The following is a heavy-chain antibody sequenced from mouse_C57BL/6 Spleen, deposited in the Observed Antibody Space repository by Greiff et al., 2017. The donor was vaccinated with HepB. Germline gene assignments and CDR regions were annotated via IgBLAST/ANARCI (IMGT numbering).Heavy chain of an antibody. J-gene: IGHJ1*03. D-gene: IGHD2-1*01. V-gene: IGHV14-4*01. CDR3: TSYGNYGYFDV. Sequence: VQLQQSGAELVRPGASVKLSCTASGFNIKDDYMHWVKQRPEQGLEWIGWIDPENGDTEYASKFQGKATITADTSSNTAYLHLSSLTSEDTAVYYCTSYGNYGYFDVWGTGTTVTVSS. CDR1: GFNIKDDY. CDR2: IDPENGDT.